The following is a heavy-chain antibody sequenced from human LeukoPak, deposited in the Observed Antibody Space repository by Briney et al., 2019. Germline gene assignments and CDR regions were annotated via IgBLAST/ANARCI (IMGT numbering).Heavy chain of an antibody. D-gene: IGHD1-26*01. CDR2: IYHSGST. J-gene: IGHJ4*02. V-gene: IGHV4-38-2*01. CDR1: GYSISSGYY. Sequence: SETLSLTCAVSGYSISSGYYWGWIRQPPGKGLEWIGSIYHSGSTYYNPSLKSRVTISVDTSKNQFSLKLSSVTAADTAVYYCARQVVGATPYYFDYWGKGTLVTVSS. CDR3: ARQVVGATPYYFDY.